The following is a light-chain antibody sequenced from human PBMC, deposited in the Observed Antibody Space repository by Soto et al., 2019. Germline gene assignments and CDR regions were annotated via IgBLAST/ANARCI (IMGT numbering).Light chain of an antibody. CDR2: GAS. Sequence: EIVLTQSPGTLSLSPGESATLSCSASQSIIRSYLAWYQHKPGQAPRLLIYGASARATGIPDRFSGSGSGTDFTLTISRLEPEDYAVYYCQQYNNWPITFGQGTRLEIK. CDR3: QQYNNWPIT. CDR1: QSIIRSY. V-gene: IGKV3-20*01. J-gene: IGKJ5*01.